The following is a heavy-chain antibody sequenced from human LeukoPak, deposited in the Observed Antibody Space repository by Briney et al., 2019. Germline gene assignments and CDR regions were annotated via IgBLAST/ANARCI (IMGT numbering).Heavy chain of an antibody. D-gene: IGHD1-26*01. CDR2: INWNGGST. J-gene: IGHJ3*02. CDR3: ARAAGGAFDI. V-gene: IGHV3-20*03. Sequence: GGSLRLSYTASGFTFGDYAMSWFRQAPGKGLEWVSGINWNGGSTGYADSVKGRFTISRDNAKNSLYLQMNSLRAEDTALYYCARAAGGAFDIWGQGTMVTVSS. CDR1: GFTFGDYA.